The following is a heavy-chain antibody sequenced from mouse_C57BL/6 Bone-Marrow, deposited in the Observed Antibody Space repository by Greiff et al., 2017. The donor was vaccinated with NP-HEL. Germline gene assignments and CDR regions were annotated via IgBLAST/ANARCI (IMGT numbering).Heavy chain of an antibody. V-gene: IGHV5-9*01. CDR1: GFTFSSYT. Sequence: EVMLVESGGGLVKPGGSLKLSCAASGFTFSSYTMSWVRQTPEKRLEWVATISGGGGNTYYPDSVKGRFTISRDNAKSTLYLQMSSLRSEDTALYYCARHDYYGSSYDYWGQGTTLTVSS. CDR2: ISGGGGNT. CDR3: ARHDYYGSSYDY. D-gene: IGHD1-1*01. J-gene: IGHJ2*01.